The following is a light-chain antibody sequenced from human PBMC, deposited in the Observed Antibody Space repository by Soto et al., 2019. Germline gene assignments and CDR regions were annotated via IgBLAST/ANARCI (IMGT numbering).Light chain of an antibody. CDR3: QQYGSSPPAIT. J-gene: IGKJ5*01. V-gene: IGKV3-20*01. CDR1: QSVSSSY. Sequence: EIVLTQSPGTLSLSPGERATLSCRASQSVSSSYLAWYQQKPGQAPRLLSYGASSRATGIPDRFSGSGSGTDITLTISRLEPEAFAVYYGQQYGSSPPAITFCQGTRLEIK. CDR2: GAS.